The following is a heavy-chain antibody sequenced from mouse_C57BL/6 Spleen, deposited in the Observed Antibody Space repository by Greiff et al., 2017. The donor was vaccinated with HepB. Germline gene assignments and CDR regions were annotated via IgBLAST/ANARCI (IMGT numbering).Heavy chain of an antibody. CDR2: IDPSDSYT. J-gene: IGHJ2*01. Sequence: VQLQQSGAELVKPGASVKLSCKASGYTFTSYWMQWVKQRPGQGLEWIGEIDPSDSYTNYNQKFKGKATLTVDTSSSTAYMQLSRLTSEYSAVYYCARSYGNFPYYFDYWGQGTTLTVSS. V-gene: IGHV1-50*01. CDR3: ARSYGNFPYYFDY. CDR1: GYTFTSYW. D-gene: IGHD2-10*02.